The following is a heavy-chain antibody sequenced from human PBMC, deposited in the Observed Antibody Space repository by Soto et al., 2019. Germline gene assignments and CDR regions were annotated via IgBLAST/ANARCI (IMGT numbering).Heavy chain of an antibody. J-gene: IGHJ4*01. CDR1: GGSISSSNW. Sequence: QVQLQESGPGLVKPSGTLSLTCAVSGGSISSSNWWSWVRQPPGKGLDWIGEIYHSGSTNYNPSLKGRVNESVDKTKNHFSLKLSSVSAAETVVYYCQRRGLRDYDSSGAEYWGQGTLVTGSP. V-gene: IGHV4-4*02. CDR3: QRRGLRDYDSSGAEY. D-gene: IGHD3-22*01. CDR2: IYHSGST.